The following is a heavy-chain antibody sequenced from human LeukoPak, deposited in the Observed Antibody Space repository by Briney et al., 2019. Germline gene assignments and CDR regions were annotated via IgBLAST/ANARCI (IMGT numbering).Heavy chain of an antibody. CDR2: IYYSGST. CDR3: ARVPTLGYGTKFDY. J-gene: IGHJ4*02. Sequence: SETLSLTCTVSGGSISSYYWSWIRQPPGKGLEWIGYIYYSGSTYYNPSLKSRVTISVDTSKNQFSLKLSSVTAADTAVYYCARVPTLGYGTKFDYWGQGTLVTVSS. D-gene: IGHD5-12*01. CDR1: GGSISSYY. V-gene: IGHV4-59*12.